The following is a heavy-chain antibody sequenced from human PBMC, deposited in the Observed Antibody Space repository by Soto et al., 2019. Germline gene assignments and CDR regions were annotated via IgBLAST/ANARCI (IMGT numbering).Heavy chain of an antibody. CDR1: GGTFSSYA. J-gene: IGHJ2*01. CDR2: IIPIFGTA. D-gene: IGHD5-18*01. V-gene: IGHV1-69*01. Sequence: QVQLVQSGAEVKKPGSSVKVSCKASGGTFSSYAISWVRQAPGQGLEWMGGIIPIFGTANYAQKFQGRVTITADESTSTAYMELSSLRSEYTAVYYCARADTAMVTQTFSWYFDLWGRGTLVTVSS. CDR3: ARADTAMVTQTFSWYFDL.